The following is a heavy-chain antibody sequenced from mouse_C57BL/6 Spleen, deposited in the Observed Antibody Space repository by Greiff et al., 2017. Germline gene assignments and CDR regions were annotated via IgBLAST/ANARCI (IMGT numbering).Heavy chain of an antibody. CDR3: ARDTTDGFAY. V-gene: IGHV1-20*01. D-gene: IGHD1-1*01. Sequence: VQLKQSGPELVKPGDSVKISCKASGYSFTGYFMNWVMQSHGKSLEWIGRINPYNGDTFYNQKFKGKATLTVDKSSSTAHMELRSLRSEDSAVYYCARDTTDGFAYWGQGTLVTVSA. CDR1: GYSFTGYF. J-gene: IGHJ3*01. CDR2: INPYNGDT.